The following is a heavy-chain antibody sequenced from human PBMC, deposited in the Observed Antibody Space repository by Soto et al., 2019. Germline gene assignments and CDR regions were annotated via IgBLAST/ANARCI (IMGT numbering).Heavy chain of an antibody. Sequence: SVKVSCKASGGTFSSYAISWVRQAPGQGLEWMGGIIPIFGTANYAQKFQGRVTITADKSTSAAYMELSSLRSEDTAVYYCARGGDYYDSSGPFDYWGQGTLVTVSS. CDR1: GGTFSSYA. J-gene: IGHJ4*02. D-gene: IGHD3-22*01. CDR2: IIPIFGTA. V-gene: IGHV1-69*06. CDR3: ARGGDYYDSSGPFDY.